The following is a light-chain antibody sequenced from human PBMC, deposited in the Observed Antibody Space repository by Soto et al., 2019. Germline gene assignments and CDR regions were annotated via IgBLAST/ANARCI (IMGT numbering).Light chain of an antibody. V-gene: IGKV3D-15*01. CDR2: GAS. J-gene: IGKJ5*01. Sequence: MTQSPSSVSASVGDTITITCRANQSVGNWLAWYQQKPGQAPRLLIYGASSRATGIPDRFSGSGSGTDFTLTISGLQSEDFGIYYCLQDHDWPLSTFGQGTRLEIK. CDR3: LQDHDWPLST. CDR1: QSVGNW.